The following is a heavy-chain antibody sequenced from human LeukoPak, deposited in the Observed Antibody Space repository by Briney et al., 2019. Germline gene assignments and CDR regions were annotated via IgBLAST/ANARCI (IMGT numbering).Heavy chain of an antibody. CDR3: ARVGKMTEQWVVSGIKYYYYYYMDV. D-gene: IGHD6-19*01. J-gene: IGHJ6*03. V-gene: IGHV1-18*01. CDR2: ISTYNGDT. CDR1: GYTFITYN. Sequence: GASVKVSCKASGYTFITYNITWVRQAPGQGLEWLGWISTYNGDTNYPQKLQGRVSMTTDTSTSTTYMELRSLRSDDTAVYYCARVGKMTEQWVVSGIKYYYYYYMDVWGKGTTVTISS.